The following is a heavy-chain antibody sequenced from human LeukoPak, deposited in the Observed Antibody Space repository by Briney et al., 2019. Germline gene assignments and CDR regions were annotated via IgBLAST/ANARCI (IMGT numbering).Heavy chain of an antibody. CDR1: GFTFSSYG. V-gene: IGHV3-30*18. CDR2: ISYDGSNK. CDR3: AKVLAGSYYYDPAPLGFDP. Sequence: GGSLRLSCAASGFTFSSYGMHWVRQAPGKGLEWVAVISYDGSNKYYADSVKGRFTISRDNSKNTLYLQMNSLRAEDTAVYYCAKVLAGSYYYDPAPLGFDPWGQGTLVTVSS. J-gene: IGHJ5*02. D-gene: IGHD3-22*01.